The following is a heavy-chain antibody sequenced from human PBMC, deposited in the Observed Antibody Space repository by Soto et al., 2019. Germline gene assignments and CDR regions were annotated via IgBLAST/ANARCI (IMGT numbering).Heavy chain of an antibody. CDR3: ARGEDIVLVPAASTYYGMDV. V-gene: IGHV1-2*04. Sequence: ASVKVSCKASGYTFTGYYMHWVRQAPGQGLEWMGWINPNSGGTNYAQKFQGWVTMTRDTSISTAYMELSRLRSDDTAVYYCARGEDIVLVPAASTYYGMDVWGQGTLVTVSS. J-gene: IGHJ6*02. D-gene: IGHD2-2*01. CDR1: GYTFTGYY. CDR2: INPNSGGT.